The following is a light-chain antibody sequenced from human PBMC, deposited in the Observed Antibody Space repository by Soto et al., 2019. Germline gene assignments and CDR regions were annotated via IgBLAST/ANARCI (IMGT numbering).Light chain of an antibody. J-gene: IGLJ2*01. CDR2: DVT. CDR3: SSYTSSSSDVV. CDR1: SSDVGGYNY. Sequence: QSALTQPASVSGSPGQSITVSCTGTSSDVGGYNYVSWYQQFPGKAPKLMIYDVTHRPSGVSTRFAGSKSGNTASLTISGLQAEDESDYYCSSYTSSSSDVVFGVGTKLTVL. V-gene: IGLV2-14*01.